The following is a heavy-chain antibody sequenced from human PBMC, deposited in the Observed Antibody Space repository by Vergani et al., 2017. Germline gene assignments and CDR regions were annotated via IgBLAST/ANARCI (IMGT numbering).Heavy chain of an antibody. V-gene: IGHV4-34*01. CDR2: INHSGST. J-gene: IGHJ6*03. D-gene: IGHD3-3*01. Sequence: QVQLQQWGAGLLKPSETLSLTCAVYGGSFSGYYWCWIRQPPGKGLEWSGEINHSGSTNYNQSLKSRVTITVATSKNKFSLQLSSFTAADTAVYYCARVQELYDFWSGYRVRYYYYMDVWGKGTTVTVSS. CDR1: GGSFSGYY. CDR3: ARVQELYDFWSGYRVRYYYYMDV.